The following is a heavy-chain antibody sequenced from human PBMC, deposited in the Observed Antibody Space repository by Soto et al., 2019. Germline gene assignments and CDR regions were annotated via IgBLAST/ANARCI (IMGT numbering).Heavy chain of an antibody. CDR3: ARPGKSYEQQLVPGGRYFDY. V-gene: IGHV1-3*01. Sequence: ASVKVSCKASGYTFTSYAMHWVRQAPGQRLEWMGWINAGNGNTKYSQKFQGRVTITRDTSASTAYMELSSLRSEDTAAYYCARPGKSYEQQLVPGGRYFDYCGQGTLVTVSS. J-gene: IGHJ4*02. CDR2: INAGNGNT. CDR1: GYTFTSYA. D-gene: IGHD6-13*01.